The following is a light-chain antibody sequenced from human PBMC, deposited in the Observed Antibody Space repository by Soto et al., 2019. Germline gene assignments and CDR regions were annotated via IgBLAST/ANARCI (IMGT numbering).Light chain of an antibody. J-gene: IGKJ4*01. CDR1: QSISSW. V-gene: IGKV1-5*03. Sequence: DIQLTQSPSTLSSSVGDRVTITCRASQSISSWLAGYQQKPGKAPKLLVYKASSFESGVPSRFSGSGSGKEFPLTISTLQPDDFATYYCQQYDTYPLTFGGGPKVEIK. CDR3: QQYDTYPLT. CDR2: KAS.